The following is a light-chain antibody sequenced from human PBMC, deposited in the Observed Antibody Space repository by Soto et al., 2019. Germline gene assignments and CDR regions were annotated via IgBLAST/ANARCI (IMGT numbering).Light chain of an antibody. J-gene: IGLJ2*01. Sequence: QSVLTQPASVSGSPGQSITISCTGTSSDVGGYNHVSWYQQHPGKAPTLMIYDVTDRPSGVSNRFSGSKSGNTASLAISGLQAEDEADYYCHSYTSTNTLVFGGGTKLTVL. CDR2: DVT. CDR1: SSDVGGYNH. V-gene: IGLV2-14*03. CDR3: HSYTSTNTLV.